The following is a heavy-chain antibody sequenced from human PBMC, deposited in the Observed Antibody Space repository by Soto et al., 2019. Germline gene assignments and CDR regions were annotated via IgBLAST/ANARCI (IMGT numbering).Heavy chain of an antibody. Sequence: EVQLVESGGGLVQPGRSLRLSCAVSGFNFDDYAMHWVRQAPGKGLEWFSRISWNSESIAYADSVKGRFTISRDNAKNSLYLPMNSLRAEDTAFYYGAKDMFSGQYSSRWKAHSYFDYWGQGTL. V-gene: IGHV3-9*01. CDR3: AKDMFSGQYSSRWKAHSYFDY. J-gene: IGHJ4*02. D-gene: IGHD6-13*01. CDR2: ISWNSESI. CDR1: GFNFDDYA.